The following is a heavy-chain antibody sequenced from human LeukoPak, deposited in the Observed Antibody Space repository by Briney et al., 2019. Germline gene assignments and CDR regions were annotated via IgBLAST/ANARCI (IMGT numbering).Heavy chain of an antibody. CDR1: GGSISSYY. CDR2: IYYSGST. D-gene: IGHD6-19*01. J-gene: IGHJ4*02. CDR3: ARDLGFGYSSGWYPY. V-gene: IGHV4-59*01. Sequence: PSETLSLTCTVSGGSISSYYWSWIRQPPGKGLEWIGYIYYSGSTNYNPSLKSRVTISVDTSKNQFSLKLSSVTAADTAVYYCARDLGFGYSSGWYPYWGQGTLVTVSS.